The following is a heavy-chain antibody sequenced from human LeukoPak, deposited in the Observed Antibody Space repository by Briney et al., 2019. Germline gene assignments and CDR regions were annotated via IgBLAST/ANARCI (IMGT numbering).Heavy chain of an antibody. D-gene: IGHD4-17*01. CDR3: ARDGRHDYGGNSDAFDI. Sequence: PSETLSLTCTVSGGSMSSYYWSWIRQPPGKGLEWIGSISYSGTTYYNPSLKSRVTISVDTSKNQFSLKLSSVTAADTAVYNCARDGRHDYGGNSDAFDIWGQGTMVTVSS. V-gene: IGHV4-59*12. CDR2: ISYSGTT. CDR1: GGSMSSYY. J-gene: IGHJ3*02.